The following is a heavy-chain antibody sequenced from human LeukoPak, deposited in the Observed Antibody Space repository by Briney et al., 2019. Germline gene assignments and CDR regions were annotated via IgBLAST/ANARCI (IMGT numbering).Heavy chain of an antibody. V-gene: IGHV3-74*01. Sequence: GGSLRLSCAASGFTFSSYWMHWVRQAPGKGLVWVSRINSDGSSTSYADSVKGRFTISRDNAKNTLYLQMNSLRAEDTAVYYCAKAGHYYGSGSFTWGQGTLVTVSS. J-gene: IGHJ5*02. CDR2: INSDGSST. CDR1: GFTFSSYW. D-gene: IGHD3-10*01. CDR3: AKAGHYYGSGSFT.